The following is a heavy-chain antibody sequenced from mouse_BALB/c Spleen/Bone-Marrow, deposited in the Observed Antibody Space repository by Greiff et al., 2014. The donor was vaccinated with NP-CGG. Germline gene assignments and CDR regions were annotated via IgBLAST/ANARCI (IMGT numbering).Heavy chain of an antibody. Sequence: QVQLKQSGAELVRPGSSVKLSCKALGYTFTDYEMHWVKQTPVHGLEWIGTIHPGSGGAAYNQKFKGKATLTADKSSSTAYMELSSLTSEDSAVYYCTRGGLRGAGFAYWGQGTLVTVSA. D-gene: IGHD2-4*01. V-gene: IGHV1-15*01. J-gene: IGHJ3*01. CDR2: IHPGSGGA. CDR3: TRGGLRGAGFAY. CDR1: GYTFTDYE.